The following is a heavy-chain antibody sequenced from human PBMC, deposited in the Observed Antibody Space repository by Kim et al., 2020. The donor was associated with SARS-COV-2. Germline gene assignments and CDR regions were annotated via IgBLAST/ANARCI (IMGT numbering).Heavy chain of an antibody. D-gene: IGHD6-19*01. CDR1: GISFSSYA. CDR3: ANLRDSSGWYSGSYFDY. V-gene: IGHV3-23*03. CDR2: IYSGGGTT. J-gene: IGHJ4*02. Sequence: GGSLRLSCVVSGISFSSYAMTWVRQAPGKGLEWVSVIYSGGGTTYYADSVRGRFSISRDDSKNTLYMQLNRLRAEDTAVYYCANLRDSSGWYSGSYFDYWGQGVLVTVSS.